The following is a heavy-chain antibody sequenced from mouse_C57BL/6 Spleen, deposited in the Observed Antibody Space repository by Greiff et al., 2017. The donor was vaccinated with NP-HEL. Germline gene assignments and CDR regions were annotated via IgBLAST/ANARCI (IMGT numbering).Heavy chain of an antibody. Sequence: VQLQQSGAELVKPGASVKLSCKTSGYAFSSYWINWVKQRPGKGLEWMGQIYLGDGDTNSNGKFKGKATLTADKSSSTAYMQLSSLTSEDAAVYFCARSYYSNPVAYWGQGTLVTVSA. CDR2: IYLGDGDT. CDR3: ARSYYSNPVAY. V-gene: IGHV1-80*01. CDR1: GYAFSSYW. D-gene: IGHD2-5*01. J-gene: IGHJ3*01.